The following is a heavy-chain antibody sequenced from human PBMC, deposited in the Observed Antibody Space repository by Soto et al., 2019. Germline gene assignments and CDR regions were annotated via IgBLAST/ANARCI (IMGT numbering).Heavy chain of an antibody. CDR3: AHGRAAAFWFVWFDP. CDR1: GFSLTTNGVG. D-gene: IGHD2-15*01. V-gene: IGHV2-5*02. CDR2: IYWDDDK. Sequence: SGPTLVRPTQTLTLTCTFSGFSLTTNGVGVGWIRQPPGKALEWLALIYWDDDKRYRPSLQSRLPITKDTSKNQVVLTMTNMDPVDTATYYCAHGRAAAFWFVWFDPWGQGTQVTVSS. J-gene: IGHJ5*02.